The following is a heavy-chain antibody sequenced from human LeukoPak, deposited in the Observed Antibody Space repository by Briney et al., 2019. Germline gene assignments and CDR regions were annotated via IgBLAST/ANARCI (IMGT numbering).Heavy chain of an antibody. J-gene: IGHJ6*03. V-gene: IGHV1-2*02. CDR3: ARVSQLLALNYYYYYMDV. D-gene: IGHD2-2*01. CDR2: INPNSGGT. Sequence: VASVKVSCKASGYTFTGYYMHWVRQVPGQGLEILGWINPNSGGTNYAQKFQGRVTMTRDTSISTAYMELSRLRSDDTAVYYCARVSQLLALNYYYYYMDVWGKGTTVTVSS. CDR1: GYTFTGYY.